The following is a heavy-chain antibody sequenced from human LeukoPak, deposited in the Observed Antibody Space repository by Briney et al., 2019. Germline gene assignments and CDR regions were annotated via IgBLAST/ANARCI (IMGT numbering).Heavy chain of an antibody. J-gene: IGHJ4*02. CDR3: ARGARGRLLYFDY. Sequence: GGSLRLSCAASGFTFSSYSMNLVRQAPGKGLEWVSSISSSSSYIYYADSVKGRFTISRDNAKNSLYLQMNSLRAEDTAVYYCARGARGRLLYFDYWGQGTLVTVSS. V-gene: IGHV3-21*01. D-gene: IGHD3-10*01. CDR1: GFTFSSYS. CDR2: ISSSSSYI.